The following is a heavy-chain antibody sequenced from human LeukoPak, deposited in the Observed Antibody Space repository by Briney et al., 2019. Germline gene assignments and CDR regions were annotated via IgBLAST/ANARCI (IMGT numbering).Heavy chain of an antibody. CDR1: GGSFSGYY. V-gene: IGHV4-34*01. CDR3: ARAKGNIVVVPAAIRGNYYYYYMDV. CDR2: INHSGST. D-gene: IGHD2-2*02. J-gene: IGHJ6*03. Sequence: KPSETLSLTCAVYGGSFSGYYWSWIRQPPGKGLEWIGEINHSGSTNYNPSLKSRVTISVDTSENQFSLKLSSVTAADTAVYYCARAKGNIVVVPAAIRGNYYYYYMDVWGKGTTVTVSS.